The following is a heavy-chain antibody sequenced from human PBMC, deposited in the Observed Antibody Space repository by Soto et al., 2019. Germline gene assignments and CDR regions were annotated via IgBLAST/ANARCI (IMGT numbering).Heavy chain of an antibody. CDR1: GFTFDDFA. CDR2: ISWNSGSI. CDR3: AKSRELNYDAFDM. Sequence: ESGGGLVQPGRSLRLSCAASGFTFDDFAMHWVRQVPGKGLEWVSGISWNSGSISYADSVKGRFTTSRDNAKNSLYLQMNSLRAEDTALYYCAKSRELNYDAFDMWGQGTMVTVSS. J-gene: IGHJ3*02. D-gene: IGHD1-7*01. V-gene: IGHV3-9*01.